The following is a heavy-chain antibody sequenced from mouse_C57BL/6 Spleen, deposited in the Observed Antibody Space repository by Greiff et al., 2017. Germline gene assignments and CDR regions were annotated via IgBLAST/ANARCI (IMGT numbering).Heavy chain of an antibody. Sequence: DVKLVEPGGGLVKPGGSLKLSCAASGFTFSSYAMSWVRQTPEKRLEWVATISDGGSYTYYPDNVKGRFTISRDNAKNNLYMQMSHLKSEDTAMYYCARDRGGIFDYWGQGTTLTVSS. CDR3: ARDRGGIFDY. CDR1: GFTFSSYA. CDR2: ISDGGSYT. V-gene: IGHV5-4*01. D-gene: IGHD1-1*02. J-gene: IGHJ2*01.